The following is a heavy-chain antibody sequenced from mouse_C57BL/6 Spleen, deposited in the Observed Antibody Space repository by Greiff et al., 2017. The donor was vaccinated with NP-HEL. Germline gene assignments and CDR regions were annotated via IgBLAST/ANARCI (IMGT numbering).Heavy chain of an antibody. J-gene: IGHJ1*03. V-gene: IGHV1-42*01. D-gene: IGHD1-1*01. CDR3: ARIGYYGSSYWYFDV. Sequence: EVKLMESGPELVKPGASVKISCKASGYSFTGYYMNWVKQSPEKSLEWIGEINPSTGGTTYNQKFKAKATLTVDKSSSTAYMQLKSLTSEDSAVYYCARIGYYGSSYWYFDVWGTGTTVTVSS. CDR2: INPSTGGT. CDR1: GYSFTGYY.